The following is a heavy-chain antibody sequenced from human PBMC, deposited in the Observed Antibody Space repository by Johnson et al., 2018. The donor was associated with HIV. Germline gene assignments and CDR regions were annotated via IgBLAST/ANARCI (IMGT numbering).Heavy chain of an antibody. D-gene: IGHD4-17*01. V-gene: IGHV3-64*04. CDR1: GFTFSSYA. Sequence: QMLLVESGGGVVQPGRSLRLSCAASGFTFSSYAMHWVRQAPGKGLEWVSGISWNSGSIGYADSVKGRFTISRDNSKNTLYLQMNSLRAEDTAVYYCARDGGNDYGDYVGGGALDIWGQGTMVTVS. J-gene: IGHJ3*02. CDR2: ISWNSGSI. CDR3: ARDGGNDYGDYVGGGALDI.